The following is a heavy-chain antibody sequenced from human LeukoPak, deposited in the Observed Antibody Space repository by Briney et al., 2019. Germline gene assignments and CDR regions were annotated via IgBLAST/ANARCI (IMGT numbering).Heavy chain of an antibody. J-gene: IGHJ3*02. CDR3: ARTKQQLVLDAFDI. V-gene: IGHV3-20*04. CDR1: GFTFDDYG. Sequence: PGGSLRLSCAASGFTFDDYGMSWVRQAPGKGLEWVSGISWDGGSTGYADSVKGRFTISRDNAKNSLYLQMNSLRAEDTALYYCARTKQQLVLDAFDIWGQGTMVTVSS. D-gene: IGHD6-13*01. CDR2: ISWDGGST.